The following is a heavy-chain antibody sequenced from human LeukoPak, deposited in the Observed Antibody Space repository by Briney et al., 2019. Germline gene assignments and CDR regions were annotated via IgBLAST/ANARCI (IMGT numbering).Heavy chain of an antibody. Sequence: ASVKVSCKVSGHTLSELSIHWVRQAPGKGLEWMGGFDPEDGETIYAQRFQGRVTMTEDTSTDTAYMDLRSLRSEDTAVYYCVIAPLWFGEFDDYWGQGTLVTVLS. J-gene: IGHJ4*02. V-gene: IGHV1-24*01. CDR3: VIAPLWFGEFDDY. CDR1: GHTLSELS. CDR2: FDPEDGET. D-gene: IGHD3-10*01.